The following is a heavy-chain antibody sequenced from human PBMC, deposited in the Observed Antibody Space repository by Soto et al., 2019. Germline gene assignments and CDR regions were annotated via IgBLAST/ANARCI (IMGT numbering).Heavy chain of an antibody. D-gene: IGHD2-8*01. Sequence: SEPLSHTSAVSGGSISSGGCSCSWIQQTPGKGLEWIGYIYHSGSTYYNPSLKSRVTISVDRSKNQFSLKLSSVTASDSAVYCWARASNLCFGPWGEGILGTLYS. CDR3: ARASNLCFGP. V-gene: IGHV4-30-2*01. CDR2: IYHSGST. J-gene: IGHJ5*02. CDR1: GGSISSGGCS.